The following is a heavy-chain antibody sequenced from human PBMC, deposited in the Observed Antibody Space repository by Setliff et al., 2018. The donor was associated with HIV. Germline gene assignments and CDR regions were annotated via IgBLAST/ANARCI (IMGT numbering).Heavy chain of an antibody. J-gene: IGHJ4*02. CDR2: VSWDGRTT. Sequence: PGGSLRLSCAASGFIFDDYAMHWVRQVPGKGLEWVALVSWDGRTTNYADSVKGRFTISRDNSKNTLYLQMNSLRAEDTAVYYCAKEAIYVGYVDYWGQGTLVTVSS. V-gene: IGHV3-43D*04. CDR3: AKEAIYVGYVDY. D-gene: IGHD3-16*01. CDR1: GFIFDDYA.